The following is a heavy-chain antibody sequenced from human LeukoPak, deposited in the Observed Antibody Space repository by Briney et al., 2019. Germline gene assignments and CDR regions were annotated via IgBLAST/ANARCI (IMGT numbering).Heavy chain of an antibody. V-gene: IGHV4-61*02. CDR1: GGSISSGSYY. CDR2: IYTSGST. CDR3: ARGRDGYYFDY. D-gene: IGHD5-24*01. J-gene: IGHJ4*02. Sequence: PSQTLSLTCSVSGGSISSGSYYWSWIRQPAGKGLEWIGRIYTSGSTSYNPSLKSRVTISLDTSKNQFSLKLTSVTAADTAVYSCARGRDGYYFDYWGQGTLVTVSS.